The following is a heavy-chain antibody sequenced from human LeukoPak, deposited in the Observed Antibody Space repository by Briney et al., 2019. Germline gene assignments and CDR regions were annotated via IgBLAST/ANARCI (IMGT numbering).Heavy chain of an antibody. CDR3: ARDSTSTLRYFDWLAELDFDY. CDR1: GFTFSSNG. CDR2: ISSSSSYI. V-gene: IGHV3-21*01. Sequence: TGGSLRLSCAASGFTFSSNGMNWVRQAPGKGLEWVSSISSSSSYIYYADSVKGRFTISRDNAKNSLYLQMNSLRAEDTAVYYCARDSTSTLRYFDWLAELDFDYWGQGTLVTVSS. D-gene: IGHD3-9*01. J-gene: IGHJ4*02.